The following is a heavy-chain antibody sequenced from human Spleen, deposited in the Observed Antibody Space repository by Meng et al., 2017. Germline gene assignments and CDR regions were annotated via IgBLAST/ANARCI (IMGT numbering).Heavy chain of an antibody. V-gene: IGHV1-2*02. D-gene: IGHD6-13*01. CDR2: INPNSGGT. CDR3: ARDEDISAAGKLFGDY. CDR1: GYTFTEHY. J-gene: IGHJ4*01. Sequence: QVPWWQSWDEVKEPGASMKVSCKASGYTFTEHYLHWVRQAPEQGLEWMGWINPNSGGTKYAQRFQGRVTMTGDTSISTAYMELSGLRSDDTAMYYCARDEDISAAGKLFGDYWGQAPWSPSPQ.